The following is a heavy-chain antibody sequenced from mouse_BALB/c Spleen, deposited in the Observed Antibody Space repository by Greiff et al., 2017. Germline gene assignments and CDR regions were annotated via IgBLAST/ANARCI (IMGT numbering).Heavy chain of an antibody. CDR2: INPYYGST. Sequence: VQLQQTGPELVKPGASVKISCKASGYSFTDYIMLWVKQSHGKSLEWIGNINPYYGSTSYNLKFKGKATLTVDKSSSTAYMQLNSLTSEDSAVYYCARLDYWGQGTSVTVAS. CDR1: GYSFTDYI. CDR3: ARLDY. J-gene: IGHJ4*01. V-gene: IGHV1-39*01.